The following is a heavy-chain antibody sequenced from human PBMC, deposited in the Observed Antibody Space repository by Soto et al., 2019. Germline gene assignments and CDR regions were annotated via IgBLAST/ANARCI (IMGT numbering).Heavy chain of an antibody. CDR2: IWNDGSDK. Sequence: QVQLVESGGGVVQPGRSLRLSCTASGFSLSTYGMHWVRQAPGKGLEWVAVIWNDGSDKYHADSVKGQFTVSRDNSKNTLYLHMNSLRVKDTAVYYCARALGTGTGYYVLPLYYYGLDVWGQGTTVTVSS. V-gene: IGHV3-33*01. D-gene: IGHD3-9*01. J-gene: IGHJ6*02. CDR3: ARALGTGTGYYVLPLYYYGLDV. CDR1: GFSLSTYG.